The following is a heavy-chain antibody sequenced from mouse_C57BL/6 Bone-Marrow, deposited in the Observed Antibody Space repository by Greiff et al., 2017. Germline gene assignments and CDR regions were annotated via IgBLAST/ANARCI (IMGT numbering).Heavy chain of an antibody. CDR2: IYPGDGDT. CDR3: ARIYYYGSSYDYFDY. CDR1: GYAFSSSW. V-gene: IGHV1-82*01. Sequence: QVQLQQSGPELVKPGASVKISCKASGYAFSSSWMNWVKQRPGKGLEWIGRIYPGDGDTNYNGKFKGKATLTADKSCSTAYLQLSSLTSEDSAVYFCARIYYYGSSYDYFDYWGQGTTLTVSS. D-gene: IGHD1-1*01. J-gene: IGHJ2*01.